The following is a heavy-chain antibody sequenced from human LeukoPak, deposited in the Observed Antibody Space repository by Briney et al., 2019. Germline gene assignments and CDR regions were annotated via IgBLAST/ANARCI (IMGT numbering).Heavy chain of an antibody. D-gene: IGHD6-19*01. V-gene: IGHV3-23*01. Sequence: GGSLRLSCVASGFTFSNYALSWVRQAPGKGLEWVSVIGGGGGDTFYADSVKGRFTISRDNSKNTLYLQMNSLRAEDTAIYYCAKGPTIGVAGTDYWGQGTLVTVSS. CDR1: GFTFSNYA. CDR3: AKGPTIGVAGTDY. CDR2: IGGGGGDT. J-gene: IGHJ4*02.